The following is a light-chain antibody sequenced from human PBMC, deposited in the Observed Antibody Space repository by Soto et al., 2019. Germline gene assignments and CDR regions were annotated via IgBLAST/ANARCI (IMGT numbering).Light chain of an antibody. Sequence: IVLAQSPLSLWLSAVRLATLSCRERQRVSSLYLAWYQQKPGQAPRLLIYGASSRATGIPARFSGSGSGTDFTLTISRLEPEDFAVYYCQQYGSSQTFGQGTKVDIK. CDR1: QRVSSLY. V-gene: IGKV3-20*01. CDR3: QQYGSSQT. J-gene: IGKJ1*01. CDR2: GAS.